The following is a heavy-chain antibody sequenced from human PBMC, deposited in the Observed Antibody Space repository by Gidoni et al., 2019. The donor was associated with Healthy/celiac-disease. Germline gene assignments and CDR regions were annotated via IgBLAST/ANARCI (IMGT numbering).Heavy chain of an antibody. CDR2: FDPEDGET. CDR3: ATDSHRLTSMIVVVDPFFDY. J-gene: IGHJ4*02. Sequence: QVQLVQSGAEVKKPGAAVKVSCKVSGHTLTELSMHWVRQAPGKGLEWMGGFDPEDGETIYAQKFQGRVTMTEDTSTDTAYMELSSLRSEDTAVYYCATDSHRLTSMIVVVDPFFDYWGQGILVTVSS. CDR1: GHTLTELS. D-gene: IGHD3-22*01. V-gene: IGHV1-24*01.